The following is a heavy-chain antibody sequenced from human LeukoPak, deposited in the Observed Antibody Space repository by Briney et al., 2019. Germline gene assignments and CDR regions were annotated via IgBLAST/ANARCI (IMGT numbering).Heavy chain of an antibody. CDR3: ARAEYSSYGWFDP. J-gene: IGHJ5*02. V-gene: IGHV4-30-4*01. CDR2: VHYSGYA. Sequence: SETLSLTCTVSGGSLSSGNYYWSWIRQPPGKDLEWIAYVHYSGYAFYNPSLKSRLLISVDTSKNQFSLRMTSVTVADMAVYYCARAEYSSYGWFDPWGPGTLVTVSS. CDR1: GGSLSSGNYY. D-gene: IGHD4-11*01.